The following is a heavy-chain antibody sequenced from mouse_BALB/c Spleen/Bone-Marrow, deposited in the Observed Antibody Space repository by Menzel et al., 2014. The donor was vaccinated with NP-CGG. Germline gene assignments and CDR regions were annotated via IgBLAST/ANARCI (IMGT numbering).Heavy chain of an antibody. CDR1: GFSFNSYG. D-gene: IGHD2-4*01. V-gene: IGHV5-9-2*01. CDR3: ARHAYYDQTEVSFVY. CDR2: ISGGGSYT. J-gene: IGHJ3*01. Sequence: EVQGVESGGGLVKSGGSLKLFCAASGFSFNSYGMSWVRQTPEKRLEWVATISGGGSYTFYPDSVKGRVTISRDNAKNNLYLQLSSLRSEDTALYYCARHAYYDQTEVSFVYWGQGTLVTVSA.